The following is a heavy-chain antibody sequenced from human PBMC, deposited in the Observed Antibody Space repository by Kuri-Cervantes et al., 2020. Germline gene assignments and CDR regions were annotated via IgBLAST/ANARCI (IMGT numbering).Heavy chain of an antibody. J-gene: IGHJ4*02. CDR3: ARGSGYDHFDY. Sequence: GSLRLSCTASGGSVSSGSYYWSWIRQPPGKGLEWIGYIYYSGSTNYNPSLKSRVTISVDTSKNQFSLKLSSVTAADTAVYYCARGSGYDHFDYWGQGTLVPSPQ. D-gene: IGHD5-12*01. V-gene: IGHV4-61*01. CDR1: GGSVSSGSYY. CDR2: IYYSGST.